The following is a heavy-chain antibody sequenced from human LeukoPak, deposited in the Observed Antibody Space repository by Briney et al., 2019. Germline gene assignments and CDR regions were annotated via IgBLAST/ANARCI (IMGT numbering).Heavy chain of an antibody. CDR1: GGSISSSSYY. CDR2: IYYSGST. D-gene: IGHD1-1*01. Sequence: SETLSLTCTVPGGSISSSSYYWGWIRQPPGKGLEWIGSIYYSGSTYYNPSLKSRVTISVDTSKNQFSLKLSSVTAADTAVYYCARELLERGLYWGQGTLVTVSS. J-gene: IGHJ4*02. CDR3: ARELLERGLY. V-gene: IGHV4-39*02.